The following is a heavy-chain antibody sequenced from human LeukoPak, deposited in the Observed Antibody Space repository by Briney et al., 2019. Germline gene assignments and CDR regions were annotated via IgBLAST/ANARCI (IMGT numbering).Heavy chain of an antibody. D-gene: IGHD2-2*01. J-gene: IGHJ6*02. CDR1: GFTFSSYG. CDR3: AKVDLVVPAATSIYYYYYYGMDV. V-gene: IGHV3-30*18. CDR2: ISYDGSNK. Sequence: GGSLRLSCAASGFTFSSYGMHWVRQAPGKGLEWVAVISYDGSNKYYADSVKGRFTISRDNSKSTLYLQMNSLRAEDTAVYYCAKVDLVVPAATSIYYYYYYGMDVWGQGTTVTVSS.